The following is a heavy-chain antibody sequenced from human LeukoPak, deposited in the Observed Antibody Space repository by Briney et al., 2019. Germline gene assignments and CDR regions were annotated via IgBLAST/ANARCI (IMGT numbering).Heavy chain of an antibody. J-gene: IGHJ5*02. CDR2: IIPIFGTA. Sequence: ASVKVSCKASGGTFSSYAISWVRQAPGQGLEWMGGIIPIFGTANYAQKFQGRVTITADESTSTAYMELSSLRSEDTAVYYCARDPSPIAAPGDAFDPWGQGTLVTVSS. CDR3: ARDPSPIAAPGDAFDP. D-gene: IGHD6-13*01. CDR1: GGTFSSYA. V-gene: IGHV1-69*01.